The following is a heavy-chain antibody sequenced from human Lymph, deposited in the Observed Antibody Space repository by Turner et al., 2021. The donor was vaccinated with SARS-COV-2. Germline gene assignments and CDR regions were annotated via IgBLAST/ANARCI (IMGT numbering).Heavy chain of an antibody. J-gene: IGHJ4*02. V-gene: IGHV3-21*01. CDR3: ARDIPTTADYFDC. CDR1: GFTFSTYS. D-gene: IGHD4-17*01. Sequence: EVQLVESGGGLVKPGGSLRLSCAASGFTFSTYSMNWVRQAPGKGLEWISSISSTSSYIYYADSVKCRFTISRDDAKNSLFLQMNSLRAEDTAVYYCARDIPTTADYFDCWGQGTLVTVSS. CDR2: ISSTSSYI.